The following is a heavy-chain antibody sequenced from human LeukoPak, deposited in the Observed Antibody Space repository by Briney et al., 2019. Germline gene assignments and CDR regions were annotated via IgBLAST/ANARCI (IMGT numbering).Heavy chain of an antibody. Sequence: TGGSLRLSCAASGFTFSSYAMHWVRQAPGKGLEWVAVISYDGSNKYYADSVKGRFTISRDNSKNTLYLQMNSLRAEDMAVYYCARDKGYGDYLEAKDYWGQGTLVTVSS. D-gene: IGHD4-17*01. CDR3: ARDKGYGDYLEAKDY. V-gene: IGHV3-30-3*01. CDR1: GFTFSSYA. J-gene: IGHJ4*02. CDR2: ISYDGSNK.